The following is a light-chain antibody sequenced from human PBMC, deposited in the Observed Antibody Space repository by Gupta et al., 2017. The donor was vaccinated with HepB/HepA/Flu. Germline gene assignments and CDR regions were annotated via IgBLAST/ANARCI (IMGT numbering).Light chain of an antibody. CDR2: GIS. V-gene: IGKV3-20*01. J-gene: IGKJ1*01. CDR3: QQYGSLLWT. Sequence: EIVLTQSPGTLSSSPGERATLSCRASQSVSSGYLAWYQQKPGQAPRLIIYGISSRATGIPDRFSGSGSGTDFTLTISRLEPEDFAVYYCQQYGSLLWTFGQGTKVEIK. CDR1: QSVSSGY.